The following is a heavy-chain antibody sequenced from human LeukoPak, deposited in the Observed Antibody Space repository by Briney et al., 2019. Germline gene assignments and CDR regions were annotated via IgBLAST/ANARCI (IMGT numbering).Heavy chain of an antibody. V-gene: IGHV1-2*02. CDR3: ARHGIAAAGTPGAEYYYYYYYMDV. CDR1: GYTFTGYY. J-gene: IGHJ6*03. Sequence: ASVKVSCKASGYTFTGYYMHWVRQAPGQGLEWMGWINPNSGGTNYAQKFQGRVTMTRDKSISTAYLQWSSLKASDTAMYYCARHGIAAAGTPGAEYYYYYYYMDVWGKGTTVTVSS. CDR2: INPNSGGT. D-gene: IGHD6-13*01.